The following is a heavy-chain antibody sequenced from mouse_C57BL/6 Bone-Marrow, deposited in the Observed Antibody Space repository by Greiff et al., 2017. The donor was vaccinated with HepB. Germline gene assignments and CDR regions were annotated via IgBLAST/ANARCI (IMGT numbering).Heavy chain of an antibody. Sequence: VKVVESGAELARPGASVKLSCKASGYTFTSYGISWVKQRTGQGLEWIGEIYPRSGNTYYNEKFKGKATLTADKSSSTAYMELRSLTSEDSAVYVSARVATVVATYWYFDVWGKGTTVTVSS. J-gene: IGHJ1*03. CDR3: ARVATVVATYWYFDV. CDR1: GYTFTSYG. CDR2: IYPRSGNT. D-gene: IGHD1-1*01. V-gene: IGHV1-81*01.